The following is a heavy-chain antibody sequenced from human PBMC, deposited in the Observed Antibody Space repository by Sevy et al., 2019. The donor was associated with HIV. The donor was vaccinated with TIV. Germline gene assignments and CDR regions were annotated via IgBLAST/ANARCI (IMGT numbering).Heavy chain of an antibody. CDR3: ARGKRAVAGTGGFDY. CDR2: IIPIFGTA. V-gene: IGHV1-69*13. D-gene: IGHD6-19*01. J-gene: IGHJ4*02. Sequence: ASVKVSCKASGGTFSSYAISWVRQAPGQGLEWMGGIIPIFGTANYAQKFQGRVTITADEYTSTAYMELSSLRSEDTAVYYCARGKRAVAGTGGFDYWGQGTLVTVSS. CDR1: GGTFSSYA.